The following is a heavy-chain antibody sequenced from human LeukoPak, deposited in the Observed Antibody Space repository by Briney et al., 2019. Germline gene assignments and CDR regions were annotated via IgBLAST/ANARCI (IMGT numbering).Heavy chain of an antibody. CDR1: GGTFSGYY. CDR2: INHSGST. D-gene: IGHD6-25*01. Sequence: SETLSLTCAVYGGTFSGYYWSWIRQPPGKGLEWIGEINHSGSTNYNPSLKSRVTISVDTSKNQFSLKLSSVTAADTAVYYCARASLPPSGWPFDYWGQGTLVTVSS. CDR3: ARASLPPSGWPFDY. J-gene: IGHJ4*02. V-gene: IGHV4-34*01.